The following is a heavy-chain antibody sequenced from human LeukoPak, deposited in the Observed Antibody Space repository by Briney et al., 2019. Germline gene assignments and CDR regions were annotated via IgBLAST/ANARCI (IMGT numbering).Heavy chain of an antibody. CDR1: GFTFSSYS. D-gene: IGHD5-18*01. CDR3: ARDLTAVVAAFDI. CDR2: ISSSSSYI. V-gene: IGHV3-21*01. J-gene: IGHJ3*02. Sequence: GGSLRLSCAASGFTFSSYSMNWVRQAPGKGLEWVSSISSSSSYIYYADSVKGRFTISRDNAKNSLYLQMNSLRAEDTAVYYCARDLTAVVAAFDIWGQGTMVTVSS.